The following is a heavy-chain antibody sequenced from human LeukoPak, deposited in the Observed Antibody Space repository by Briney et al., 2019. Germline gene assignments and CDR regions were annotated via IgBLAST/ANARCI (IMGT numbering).Heavy chain of an antibody. CDR2: IYYSGST. V-gene: IGHV4-61*08. D-gene: IGHD6-19*01. CDR3: ARVTVRKWLVYDDY. Sequence: SETLSLTCTVSGGSISSGDYYWSWIRQPPGKGLEWIGYIYYSGSTNYNPSLKSRVTISVDTSKNQFSLKLSSVTAADTAVYYCARVTVRKWLVYDDYWGQGTLVTVSS. CDR1: GGSISSGDYY. J-gene: IGHJ4*02.